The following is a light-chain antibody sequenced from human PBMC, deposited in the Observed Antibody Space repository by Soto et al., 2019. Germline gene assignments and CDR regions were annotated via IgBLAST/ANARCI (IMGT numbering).Light chain of an antibody. Sequence: EIVLAQSPGTLSLSPGERATLSCRASQSVSSNYLAWYQQKPGQAPRLLIDAASSRATGIPDRFSGSGSGTDFTLTISRLEPEDFAVYYCQQYGSSRWTFGQGAKVEV. CDR2: AAS. CDR3: QQYGSSRWT. J-gene: IGKJ1*01. V-gene: IGKV3-20*01. CDR1: QSVSSNY.